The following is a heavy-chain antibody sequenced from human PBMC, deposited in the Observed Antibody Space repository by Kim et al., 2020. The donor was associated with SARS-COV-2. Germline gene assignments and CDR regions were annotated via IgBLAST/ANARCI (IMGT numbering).Heavy chain of an antibody. V-gene: IGHV3-23*01. CDR1: GFTFSSYA. J-gene: IGHJ4*02. Sequence: GGSLRLSCAASGFTFSSYAMTWVRQAPGKGLEWVSSIASSDFSTHYADSVQGRFTISRDNSKNTLYLQMNSLRAEDTAVYYCAKRGSGSYYWYLYFDYWGQGSLVTVSS. D-gene: IGHD1-26*01. CDR2: IASSDFST. CDR3: AKRGSGSYYWYLYFDY.